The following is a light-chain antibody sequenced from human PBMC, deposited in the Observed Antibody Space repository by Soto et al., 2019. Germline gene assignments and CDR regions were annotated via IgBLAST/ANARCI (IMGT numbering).Light chain of an antibody. V-gene: IGLV2-14*01. Sequence: QSALNQPASVSGSPGQSITISCTGTSSDVGGYNYVSWYQQHPGKAPKLMIYDVSNRPSGVSNRFSGSKSANTASLTISGLQAEDEADYYCSSYTGSSTYVVFGGGTQLTVL. CDR2: DVS. CDR1: SSDVGGYNY. J-gene: IGLJ2*01. CDR3: SSYTGSSTYVV.